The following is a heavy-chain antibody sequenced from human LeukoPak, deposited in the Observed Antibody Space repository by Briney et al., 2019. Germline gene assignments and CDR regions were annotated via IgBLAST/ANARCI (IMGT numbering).Heavy chain of an antibody. CDR3: ARDLRSSSPRFDY. CDR2: INSDGTST. D-gene: IGHD6-6*01. CDR1: GFTFSWYW. Sequence: PGGSLRLSYAASGFTFSWYWMDWVRQAPGKGLVWVSRINSDGTSTSYADSVKGRFTISRDSAKNTLYLQMSSLRAEDTAVYYCARDLRSSSPRFDYWGQGALVTVSS. V-gene: IGHV3-74*01. J-gene: IGHJ4*02.